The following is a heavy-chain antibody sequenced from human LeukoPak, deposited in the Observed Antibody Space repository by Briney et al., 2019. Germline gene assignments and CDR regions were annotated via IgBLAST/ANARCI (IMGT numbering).Heavy chain of an antibody. D-gene: IGHD6-13*01. V-gene: IGHV4-39*01. CDR1: GGSISSTSYY. CDR3: ARHLGSSSWFDY. J-gene: IGHJ4*02. CDR2: IYYTGSA. Sequence: PSETLSLTCTVSGGSISSTSYYWGWIRQPPGKGLEWIGGIYYTGSAYYNPALKSRVTISVDTSKNQFSLKLSSVTAADTAVYYCARHLGSSSWFDYWGQGTLVTVS.